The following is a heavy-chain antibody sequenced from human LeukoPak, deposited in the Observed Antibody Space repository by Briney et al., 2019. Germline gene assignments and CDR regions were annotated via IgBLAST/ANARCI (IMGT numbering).Heavy chain of an antibody. J-gene: IGHJ3*02. CDR2: IYYSGST. CDR1: GGSISSSSYY. Sequence: SETLSLTCTVSGGSISSSSYYWGWIRQPPGKGLEWIGSIYYSGSTYYNPSLKSRVTISVDTSKNQFSLKLSSVTAADTAVYYCASLDGYGVLANAFDIWGQGTMVTVSS. D-gene: IGHD5-24*01. V-gene: IGHV4-39*07. CDR3: ASLDGYGVLANAFDI.